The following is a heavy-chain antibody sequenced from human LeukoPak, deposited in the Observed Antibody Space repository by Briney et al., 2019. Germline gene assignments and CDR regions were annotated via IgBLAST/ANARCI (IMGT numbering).Heavy chain of an antibody. CDR2: IKQDGSEK. D-gene: IGHD3-3*01. CDR3: ARAAHYDFWSGPPDY. J-gene: IGHJ4*02. V-gene: IGHV3-7*01. CDR1: GFTFSSYW. Sequence: GGSLRLSCAASGFTFSSYWMSWVRQAPGKGLEWVANIKQDGSEKYYVDSVKGRFTISRDNAKNSLYLQTNSLRAEDTAVYYCARAAHYDFWSGPPDYWGQGTLVTVSS.